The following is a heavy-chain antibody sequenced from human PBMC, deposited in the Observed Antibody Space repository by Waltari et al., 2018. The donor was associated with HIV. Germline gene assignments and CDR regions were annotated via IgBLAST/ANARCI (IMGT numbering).Heavy chain of an antibody. CDR2: MNPDNGDA. CDR1: GYPLIDFD. J-gene: IGHJ4*02. CDR3: TKGRRGALFGDE. D-gene: IGHD3-3*01. Sequence: QVQLVQSGAEIKKPSASVSLSCQASGYPLIDFDINWVRRPPGRGLEWVGWMNPDNGDAGYGHKFKGRFSLTRDTSTDTAYMDVTNLKPEDTAVYYFTKGRRGALFGDEWGQGTLVTVSS. V-gene: IGHV1-8*02.